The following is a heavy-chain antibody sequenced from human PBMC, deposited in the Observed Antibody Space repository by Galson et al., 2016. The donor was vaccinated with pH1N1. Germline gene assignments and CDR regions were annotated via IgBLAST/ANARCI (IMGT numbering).Heavy chain of an antibody. D-gene: IGHD1-1*01. CDR1: GGSISSYY. Sequence: SETLSLTCTVSGGSISSYYWNWIRQPAGKGLEWIGRIYTTGSTNYNPSLKSRVTMSIDMSKNQFSLKLSSVTAADTAVYYCARDVPGFLDWYYFDHWGQGTLVTVSS. CDR3: ARDVPGFLDWYYFDH. CDR2: IYTTGST. V-gene: IGHV4-4*07. J-gene: IGHJ4*02.